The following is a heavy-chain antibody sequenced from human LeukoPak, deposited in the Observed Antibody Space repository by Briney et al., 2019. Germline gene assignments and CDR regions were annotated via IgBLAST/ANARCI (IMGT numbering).Heavy chain of an antibody. V-gene: IGHV3-21*01. CDR2: ISSSSSYI. Sequence: GGSLRLSCAASGFTFSSYSMNWVRQAPGKGLEWVSSISSSSSYIYYADSVKGRFTISRDNAKNSLYLQMNSLKAEDTAVYYCARVLGYCSGGSCYSVIYYFDYWSQGTLVTVSS. D-gene: IGHD2-15*01. CDR1: GFTFSSYS. J-gene: IGHJ4*02. CDR3: ARVLGYCSGGSCYSVIYYFDY.